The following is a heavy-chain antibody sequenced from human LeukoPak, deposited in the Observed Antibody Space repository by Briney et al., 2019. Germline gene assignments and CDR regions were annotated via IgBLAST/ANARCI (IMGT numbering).Heavy chain of an antibody. D-gene: IGHD2-15*01. CDR1: GYTFTGYY. J-gene: IGHJ4*02. Sequence: ASVKVSCKASGYTFTGYYMHWVRQAPGQGLEWMGWISVDIGNANYAQRLQGRVTMTTDTSTTTAYMELTSLTSDDTAVYYCARDRSGYCGGTSCLLFDYWGQGTLVTVSS. CDR3: ARDRSGYCGGTSCLLFDY. CDR2: ISVDIGNA. V-gene: IGHV1-18*04.